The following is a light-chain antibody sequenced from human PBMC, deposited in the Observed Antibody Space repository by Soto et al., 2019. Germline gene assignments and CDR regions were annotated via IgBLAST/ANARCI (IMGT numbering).Light chain of an antibody. CDR3: QQYNSYSGYT. CDR1: QSISSW. J-gene: IGKJ2*01. CDR2: KAS. V-gene: IGKV1-5*03. Sequence: DIQMTQSPSTLSASVGDRVTITCRASQSISSWLAWYQQKPGKAPKLLIYKASSLESGVPSRFSGSGSGTEFTITISSLQPDDFATYYCQQYNSYSGYTFGQGTKVEIK.